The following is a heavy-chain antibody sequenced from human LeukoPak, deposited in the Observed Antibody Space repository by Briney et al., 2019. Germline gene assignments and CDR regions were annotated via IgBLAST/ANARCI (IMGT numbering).Heavy chain of an antibody. J-gene: IGHJ3*02. CDR2: IIPIFGTA. CDR1: GGTFSSYA. D-gene: IGHD4-17*01. V-gene: IGHV1-69*06. CDR3: ASWTTGDAFDI. Sequence: SVKVSCKASGGTFSSYAISWVRQVPGQGLEWMGGIIPIFGTANYAQKFQGRVTITADKSTSTAYMELSSLRSEDTAVYYCASWTTGDAFDIWGQGTMVTVSS.